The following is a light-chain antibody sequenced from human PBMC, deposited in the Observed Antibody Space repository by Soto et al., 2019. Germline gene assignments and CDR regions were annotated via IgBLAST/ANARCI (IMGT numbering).Light chain of an antibody. CDR3: QSYDSGLSGVV. V-gene: IGLV1-40*01. Sequence: QSVLTQPPAVSGAPGQRVTISCSGSSSNIGSHYDVHWYQQIPGTAHKLLIYGNINRPSGVPDRFSGSRSDTSASLAITGLQAEDEADYYCQSYDSGLSGVVFGGGTK. CDR1: SSNIGSHYD. J-gene: IGLJ3*02. CDR2: GNI.